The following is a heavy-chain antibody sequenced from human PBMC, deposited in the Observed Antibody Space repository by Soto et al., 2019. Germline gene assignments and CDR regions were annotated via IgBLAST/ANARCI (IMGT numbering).Heavy chain of an antibody. CDR1: GFSLSTCGVG. D-gene: IGHD6-13*01. Sequence: QITLKDSGPTLVKPTQTLTLTCTFSGFSLSTCGVGVGWIRQPPGKALGLLELIYWDDDKRSSPSLKSRLTLTQDTSKNQVVLTMTNMDPVDTATYYCALAIAAAGTHYFDYWGQGTLVTVSS. V-gene: IGHV2-5*02. CDR2: IYWDDDK. J-gene: IGHJ4*02. CDR3: ALAIAAAGTHYFDY.